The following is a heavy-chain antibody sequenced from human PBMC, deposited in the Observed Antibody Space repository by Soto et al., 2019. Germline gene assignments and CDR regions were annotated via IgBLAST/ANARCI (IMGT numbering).Heavy chain of an antibody. V-gene: IGHV1-8*01. J-gene: IGHJ6*03. CDR2: MNPNSGNT. CDR3: ARGRRSSSSGAYYYYMDV. D-gene: IGHD6-6*01. CDR1: GYTFTSYD. Sequence: GASVKVSCKASGYTFTSYDINWVRQATGQGLEWMGWMNPNSGNTGYAQKFQGRVTMTRNTSISTAYMELSSLRSEDTAAYYCARGRRSSSSGAYYYYMDVWGKGTTVTVSS.